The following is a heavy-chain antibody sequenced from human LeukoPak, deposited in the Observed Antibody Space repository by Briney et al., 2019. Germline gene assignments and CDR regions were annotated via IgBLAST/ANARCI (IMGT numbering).Heavy chain of an antibody. CDR3: ARLTVTHPPYYYYGMDV. J-gene: IGHJ6*02. D-gene: IGHD4-11*01. Sequence: PSETLSLTCTVSGGSISSGDYYWSWIRQPPGKGLEWIGYIYYSGSTYYNPSLKSRVTISVDTSKNQFSLKLSSVTAADTAVYYCARLTVTHPPYYYYGMDVWGQGTTVTVSS. V-gene: IGHV4-30-4*01. CDR2: IYYSGST. CDR1: GGSISSGDYY.